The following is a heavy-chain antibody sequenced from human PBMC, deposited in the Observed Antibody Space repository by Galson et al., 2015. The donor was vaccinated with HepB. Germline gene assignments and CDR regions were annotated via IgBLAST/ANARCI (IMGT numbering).Heavy chain of an antibody. CDR2: ISAYNGNT. CDR3: ARSRGTMIVVVTPDFDY. Sequence: SVKVSCKASGYTFTSYGISWVRQAPGQGLEWMGWISAYNGNTNYAQKLQGRVTMTTDTSTSTAYMELRSLRSDDTAVYYCARSRGTMIVVVTPDFDYWGQGTLVTVSS. V-gene: IGHV1-18*01. D-gene: IGHD3-22*01. CDR1: GYTFTSYG. J-gene: IGHJ4*02.